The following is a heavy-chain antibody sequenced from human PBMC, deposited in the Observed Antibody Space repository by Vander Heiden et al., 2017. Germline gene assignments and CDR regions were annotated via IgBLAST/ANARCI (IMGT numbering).Heavy chain of an antibody. V-gene: IGHV3-7*01. Sequence: EVQLVESGGGLVQPGGSMRLSGAASGFTFSSYWMSWVRQAPGKGLEWVANIKQDGSEKYYVDSVKGRFTISRDNAKNSLYLQMNSLRAEDTAVYYCARWVRYYGSGRGDYWGQGTLVTVSS. J-gene: IGHJ4*02. CDR1: GFTFSSYW. CDR3: ARWVRYYGSGRGDY. CDR2: IKQDGSEK. D-gene: IGHD3-10*01.